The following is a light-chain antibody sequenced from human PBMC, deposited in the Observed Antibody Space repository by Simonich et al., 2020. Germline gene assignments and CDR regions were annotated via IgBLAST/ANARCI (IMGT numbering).Light chain of an antibody. Sequence: QSALTQPASVSGSPGQSITISCTGTSSDVGGYNYVSWYQQHPSKAPKLLIYDVSKRPSGVSNRFSGSKSGNTASLTISGLQAEDEADYYCAAWDDSLSGSWVFGGGTKLTVL. CDR3: AAWDDSLSGSWV. J-gene: IGLJ3*02. V-gene: IGLV2-14*01. CDR2: DVS. CDR1: SSDVGGYNY.